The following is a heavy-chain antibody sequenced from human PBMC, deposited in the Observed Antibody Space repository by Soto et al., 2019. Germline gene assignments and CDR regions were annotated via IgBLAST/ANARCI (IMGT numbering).Heavy chain of an antibody. CDR3: AKADGEQWLLPHLDK. D-gene: IGHD6-19*01. CDR1: GFNFKKFA. Sequence: PVGSLRLSCVASGFNFKKFAMSWVRQAPGEGLEGVSGISCCGGSTSYADSVKGRFSIARDDSTNTLSLQMNNLRVEDTAQYYCAKADGEQWLLPHLDKWGQGTLATVYS. J-gene: IGHJ4*02. V-gene: IGHV3-23*01. CDR2: ISCCGGST.